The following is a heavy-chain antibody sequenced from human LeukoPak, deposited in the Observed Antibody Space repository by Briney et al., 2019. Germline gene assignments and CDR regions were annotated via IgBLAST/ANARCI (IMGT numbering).Heavy chain of an antibody. J-gene: IGHJ5*02. CDR3: ARFVDGSGSYLGNWFDP. D-gene: IGHD3-10*01. CDR1: GASISSGDYY. CDR2: IYYSGST. Sequence: SETLSLTCTVSGASISSGDYYWSWIRQPPGKGLEWIGYIYYSGSTYYNPSLKSRVAISVDTSKNQFSLKLSSVTAADTAVYYCARFVDGSGSYLGNWFDPWGQGTLVTVSS. V-gene: IGHV4-30-4*01.